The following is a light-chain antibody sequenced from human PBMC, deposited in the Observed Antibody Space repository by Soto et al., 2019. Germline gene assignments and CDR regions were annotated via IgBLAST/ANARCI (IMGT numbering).Light chain of an antibody. CDR3: QQRKDWPPLT. Sequence: EVVLTQSPDTLSLSAGDRATLSCRTSHSVDIYVAWYQQKPGQAPRLLIYDSYNRVTGIPTRFSGSGSGTDFTLTISSLEPEDSATYYCQQRKDWPPLTFGGGTKVEIK. J-gene: IGKJ4*01. CDR1: HSVDIY. V-gene: IGKV3-11*01. CDR2: DSY.